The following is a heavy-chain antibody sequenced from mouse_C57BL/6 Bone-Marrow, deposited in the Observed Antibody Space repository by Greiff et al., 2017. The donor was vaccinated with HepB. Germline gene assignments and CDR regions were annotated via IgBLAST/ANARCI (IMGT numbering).Heavy chain of an antibody. J-gene: IGHJ2*01. CDR2: ISDGGSYT. D-gene: IGHD1-1*01. CDR1: GFTFRSYA. CDR3: ARGYYYGMRFDY. V-gene: IGHV5-4*01. Sequence: EVHLVESGGGLVKPGGSLKLSCAASGFTFRSYAMSWVRQTPEKSLEWVATISDGGSYTYYPENVKGRFTISRDNATNNLYLQMSHLKSEDTAMYYCARGYYYGMRFDYWGQGTTLTVSS.